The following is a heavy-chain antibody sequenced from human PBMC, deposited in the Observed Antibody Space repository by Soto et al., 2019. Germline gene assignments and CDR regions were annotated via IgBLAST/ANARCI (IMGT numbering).Heavy chain of an antibody. D-gene: IGHD3-10*01. CDR1: GFSLSTSGVG. Sequence: QITLKESGPTLVKPTQTLTLTCTFSGFSLSTSGVGVGWIRQPPGKALEWLALIYWDDDKRYSPSLKSRLTITKDTSKNQVVLTMTNMDPVDTATYYCAHSYSGEILRSTYYYYGIDVWGQGTTVTVSS. CDR3: AHSYSGEILRSTYYYYGIDV. CDR2: IYWDDDK. J-gene: IGHJ6*02. V-gene: IGHV2-5*02.